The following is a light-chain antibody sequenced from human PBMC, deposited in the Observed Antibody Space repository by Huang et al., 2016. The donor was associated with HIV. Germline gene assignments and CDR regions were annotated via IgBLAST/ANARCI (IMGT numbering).Light chain of an antibody. Sequence: ERVMTQSPVTLSVSPGERATFSCRASQSISSNLAWYQQKPGQAPRLLIYGASTRATGIPARFSGSGCGTEFTLPISSLQSEDFAVYYCQQYNNWPFTFGPGTRVDIK. CDR1: QSISSN. J-gene: IGKJ3*01. CDR3: QQYNNWPFT. V-gene: IGKV3-15*01. CDR2: GAS.